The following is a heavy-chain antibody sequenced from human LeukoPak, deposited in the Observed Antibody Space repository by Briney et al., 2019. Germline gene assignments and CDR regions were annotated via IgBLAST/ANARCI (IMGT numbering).Heavy chain of an antibody. V-gene: IGHV4-59*08. Sequence: SETLSLTCTVSGGSISSYYWSWIRQPPGKGLEWIGYIYYSGSTSYNPSLKSRVTISGDTSKNQISLKLTSVTAADTAMYFCARHRDYYDTWGQGTLVTVSS. CDR1: GGSISSYY. D-gene: IGHD3-22*01. CDR3: ARHRDYYDT. J-gene: IGHJ5*02. CDR2: IYYSGST.